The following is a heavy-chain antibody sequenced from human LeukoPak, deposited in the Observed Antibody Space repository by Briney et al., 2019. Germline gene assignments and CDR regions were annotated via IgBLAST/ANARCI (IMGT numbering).Heavy chain of an antibody. J-gene: IGHJ4*02. CDR2: SHYTGSP. V-gene: IGHV4-59*01. CDR1: RGSITSYY. CDR3: AGRTAASGTLHY. D-gene: IGHD6-13*01. Sequence: SETLSLTCTVSRGSITSYYWSWLRQPPGKGLEWIGYSHYTGSPNYNFSLKSRVAILVDTSKNQFSLKLSSVTAADTAVYYCAGRTAASGTLHYWGQGTLVTVSS.